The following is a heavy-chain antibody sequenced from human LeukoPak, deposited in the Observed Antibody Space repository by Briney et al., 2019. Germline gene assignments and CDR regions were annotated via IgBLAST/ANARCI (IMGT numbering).Heavy chain of an antibody. D-gene: IGHD6-6*01. Sequence: GASVKVSCKASGYIITKYGFTWVRQAPRQGLEWMGLISAYDGYTNHAQKFQGRVTMTTDSSTTTAYMELRSLRSDDAAVYYCARVSGSIVARLAWFDSWGQGTLVTVSS. CDR2: ISAYDGYT. J-gene: IGHJ5*01. CDR3: ARVSGSIVARLAWFDS. CDR1: GYIITKYG. V-gene: IGHV1-18*01.